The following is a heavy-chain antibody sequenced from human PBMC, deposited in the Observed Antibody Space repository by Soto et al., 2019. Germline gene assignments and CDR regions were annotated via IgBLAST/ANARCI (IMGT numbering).Heavy chain of an antibody. CDR1: GDSVSSNSAA. Sequence: QTLSLTCAISGDSVSSNSAAWNCIRQSPSRGLEWLGRTYYRSKWYNDYAVSVKSRITINPDTSKNQFSLQLNSVTPEDTAVYYCARGHLAILEYCYGMDCWGQVTTVTVYS. D-gene: IGHD2-2*02. CDR3: ARGHLAILEYCYGMDC. CDR2: TYYRSKWYN. J-gene: IGHJ6*02. V-gene: IGHV6-1*01.